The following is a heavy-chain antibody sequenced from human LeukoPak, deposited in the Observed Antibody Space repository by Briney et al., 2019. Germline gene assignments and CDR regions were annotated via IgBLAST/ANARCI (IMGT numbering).Heavy chain of an antibody. Sequence: GGSLRLSCAASGFTFSSYAMSWVRQAPGKGLEWVSAISGSGGSIYYADSVKGRFTISRDNSKNTLYLQMNSLRAEDTAVYYCAKERHYYDSSGPETGYWGQGTLVTVSS. J-gene: IGHJ4*02. CDR2: ISGSGGSI. CDR1: GFTFSSYA. V-gene: IGHV3-23*01. CDR3: AKERHYYDSSGPETGY. D-gene: IGHD3-22*01.